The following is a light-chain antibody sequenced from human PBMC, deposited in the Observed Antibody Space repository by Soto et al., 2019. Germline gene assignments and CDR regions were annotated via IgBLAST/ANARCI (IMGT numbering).Light chain of an antibody. CDR2: DAS. J-gene: IGKJ4*01. V-gene: IGKV1-27*01. CDR3: QEDNSAPHT. CDR1: QGIRNY. Sequence: DIQMTQSPSSLSASLGDRVTITCRASQGIRNYLAWFQQKPRKVPKLLIFDASSLQSGVPSRFSGSASGTDFTLTISSLQPEDVATYYCQEDNSAPHTFGGGTKVEIK.